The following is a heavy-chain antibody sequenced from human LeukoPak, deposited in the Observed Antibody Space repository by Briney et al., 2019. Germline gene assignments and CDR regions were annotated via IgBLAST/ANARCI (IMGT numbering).Heavy chain of an antibody. V-gene: IGHV4-39*01. D-gene: IGHD2-15*01. J-gene: IGHJ4*02. CDR3: ATGKDIVVVVAATLKY. CDR1: GGSISSSRYY. CDR2: IYYSGST. Sequence: PSETLSLTCTVSGGSISSSRYYWGWIRQPPGKGLEWIGNIYYSGSTYYSPSLKSRVTISVDTSKNQFSLRLSSVTAADTAVYYCATGKDIVVVVAATLKYWGQGKLVTVSS.